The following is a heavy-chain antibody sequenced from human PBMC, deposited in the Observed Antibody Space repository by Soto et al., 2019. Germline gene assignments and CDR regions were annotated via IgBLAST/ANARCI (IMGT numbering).Heavy chain of an antibody. Sequence: EVQLVESGGGLVQPGGSLKLSCAASGFTFSGSAMHWVRQASGKGLEWVGRIRSKANSYATAYAASVKGRFTISRDDSKNTAYLQMNSLKTEDTAVYYFTRHLRSPVRGVLGSYYYYGMDVW. J-gene: IGHJ6*01. CDR3: TRHLRSPVRGVLGSYYYYGMDV. CDR2: IRSKANSYAT. V-gene: IGHV3-73*02. CDR1: GFTFSGSA. D-gene: IGHD3-10*01.